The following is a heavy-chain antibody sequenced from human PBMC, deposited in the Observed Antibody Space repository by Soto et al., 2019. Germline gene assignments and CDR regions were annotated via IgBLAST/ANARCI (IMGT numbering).Heavy chain of an antibody. D-gene: IGHD3-3*01. Sequence: XECLSLSCAASGCTFSTYAMNGVGQPAGKGLEWVSSISGNGGTTYYTDSVKGRFTISRDNSKNTLYLQMSSLRGEDTALYYCKKSRFLDWYQPDYWGHGTLVTVPS. CDR2: ISGNGGTT. CDR3: KKSRFLDWYQPDY. J-gene: IGHJ4*01. V-gene: IGHV3-23*01. CDR1: GCTFSTYA.